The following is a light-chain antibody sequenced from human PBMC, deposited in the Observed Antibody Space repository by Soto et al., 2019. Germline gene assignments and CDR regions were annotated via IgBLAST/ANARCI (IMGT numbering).Light chain of an antibody. Sequence: GDRVTITCRASQSVSTWLAWYQQKPGKAPRLLIYDASSLENGVPSRFSGSGSGTDFTLTISSLQPDDFATYYCQQYDTYSFGQGTKLEI. V-gene: IGKV1-5*01. J-gene: IGKJ2*01. CDR2: DAS. CDR1: QSVSTW. CDR3: QQYDTYS.